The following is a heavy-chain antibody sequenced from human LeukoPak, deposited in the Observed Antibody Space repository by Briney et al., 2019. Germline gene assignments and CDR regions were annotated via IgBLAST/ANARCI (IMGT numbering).Heavy chain of an antibody. V-gene: IGHV3-23*01. D-gene: IGHD6-19*01. CDR2: IDGSGGRS. CDR3: AKAPMAGTQWYDP. Sequence: GGSLRLSCAASGFTFSNFAMTWVRQAPGKGLEWVAAIDGSGGRSYYADSVKKARFTISRDNSKNTLYLQINSLLPEDTAIYYCAKAPMAGTQWYDPWGQGTLVIVSS. CDR1: GFTFSNFA. J-gene: IGHJ5*02.